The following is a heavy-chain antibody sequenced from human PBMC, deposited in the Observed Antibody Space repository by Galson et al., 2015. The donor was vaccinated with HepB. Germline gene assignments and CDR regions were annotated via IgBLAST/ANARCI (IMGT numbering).Heavy chain of an antibody. CDR2: TYYRSKWYN. J-gene: IGHJ6*02. CDR1: GDSVSSNSAA. D-gene: IGHD6-19*01. V-gene: IGHV6-1*01. Sequence: CAISGDSVSSNSAAWNWIGQSPSRGLEWLGRTYYRSKWYNDYAVSVKSRITINPDTSKNQFSLQLNSVTPEDTAVYYCAREVSPVAEPIVYYYYGMDVWGQGTTVTVSS. CDR3: AREVSPVAEPIVYYYYGMDV.